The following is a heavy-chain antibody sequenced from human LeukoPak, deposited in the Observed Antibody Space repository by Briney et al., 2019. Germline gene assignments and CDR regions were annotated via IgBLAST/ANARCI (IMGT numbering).Heavy chain of an antibody. CDR3: ATSYYDILTGHIYYFDY. CDR2: IYHSGTT. Sequence: SSQTLSLTCAVSGGSISSGGYSWSWIRQPPGKGLEWIGYIYHSGTTYYNPSLKSRVTISVDRSKSQSSLKLTSVTAADTAVYYCATSYYDILTGHIYYFDYWGQGTLVTVSS. J-gene: IGHJ4*02. CDR1: GGSISSGGYS. D-gene: IGHD3-9*01. V-gene: IGHV4-30-2*01.